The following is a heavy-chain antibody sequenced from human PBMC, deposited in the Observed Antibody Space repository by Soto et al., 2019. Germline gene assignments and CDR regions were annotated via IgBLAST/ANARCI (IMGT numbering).Heavy chain of an antibody. V-gene: IGHV3-74*01. CDR3: ARVFGSGGPVNYYYYYGMDV. Sequence: GSLRLSCAASGFTFSSYWMHWVRQAPGKGLVWVSRINSDGSSTSYADSVKGRFTISRDNAKNTLYLQMNSLRAEDTAVYYCARVFGSGGPVNYYYYYGMDVWGQGTTVTVSS. CDR1: GFTFSSYW. CDR2: INSDGSST. J-gene: IGHJ6*02. D-gene: IGHD3-10*01.